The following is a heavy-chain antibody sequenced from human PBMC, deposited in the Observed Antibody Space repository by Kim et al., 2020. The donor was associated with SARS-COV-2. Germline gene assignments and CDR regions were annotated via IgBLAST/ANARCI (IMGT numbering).Heavy chain of an antibody. CDR2: ISGSGGST. D-gene: IGHD5-12*01. Sequence: GGSLRLSCAVSGFTFSSYAMSWVRQAPGKGLEWVSAISGSGGSTYYADSVKGRFTISRDNSKNTLYLQMNSLRAEDTAVYYCATQWGGMATIRGYFDLWGRGTLVTVSS. J-gene: IGHJ2*01. CDR1: GFTFSSYA. CDR3: ATQWGGMATIRGYFDL. V-gene: IGHV3-23*01.